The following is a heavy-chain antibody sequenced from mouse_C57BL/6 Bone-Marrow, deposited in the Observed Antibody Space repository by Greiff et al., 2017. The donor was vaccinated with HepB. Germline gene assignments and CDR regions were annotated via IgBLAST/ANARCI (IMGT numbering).Heavy chain of an antibody. V-gene: IGHV1-7*01. CDR1: GYTFTSYW. Sequence: QVHVKQSGAELAKPGASVKLSCKASGYTFTSYWMHWVKQRPGQGLEWIGYINPSSGYTKYNQKFKDKATLTADKSSSTAYMQLSSLTYEDSAVYYCARPYYSNYVAWFAYWGQGTLVTVSA. CDR2: INPSSGYT. D-gene: IGHD2-5*01. J-gene: IGHJ3*01. CDR3: ARPYYSNYVAWFAY.